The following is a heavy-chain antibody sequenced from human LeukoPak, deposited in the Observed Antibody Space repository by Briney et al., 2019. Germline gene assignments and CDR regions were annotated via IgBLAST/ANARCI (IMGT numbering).Heavy chain of an antibody. CDR1: AGSFSGYY. CDR3: ARERIQLWYYFDY. V-gene: IGHV4-34*01. CDR2: INHSGST. Sequence: SETLSLTCAVYAGSFSGYYWSGSRQPPGKGLEWIGEINHSGSTNYNPSLKSRVTISVDTSKNQFSLKLSSVTAADTAVYYCARERIQLWYYFDYWGQGTLVTVSS. D-gene: IGHD5-18*01. J-gene: IGHJ4*02.